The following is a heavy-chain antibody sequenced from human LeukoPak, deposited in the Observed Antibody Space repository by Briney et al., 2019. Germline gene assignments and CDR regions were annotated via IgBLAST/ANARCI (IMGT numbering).Heavy chain of an antibody. CDR1: GYTFTSYG. J-gene: IGHJ5*02. D-gene: IGHD6-13*01. V-gene: IGHV1-18*01. CDR2: ISAYNSNT. CDR3: ARDLVVAAAGTGENWFDP. Sequence: ASVKVSCKASGYTFTSYGISWVRQAPGQGLEWMGWISAYNSNTNYAQKLQGRVTMTTDTSTSTAYMELRSLRSDDTAVYYCARDLVVAAAGTGENWFDPWGQGTLVTVSS.